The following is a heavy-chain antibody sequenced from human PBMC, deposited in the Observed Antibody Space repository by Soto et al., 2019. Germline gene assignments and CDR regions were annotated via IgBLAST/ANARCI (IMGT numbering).Heavy chain of an antibody. CDR3: ARLGAYYQSLDP. J-gene: IGHJ5*02. CDR2: SYYGGST. Sequence: QVQLQESGPGLVKPSETLSLTCTVSGGSFSPNYWSWIRQPPGKGLEWVGYSYYGGSTSYNPSLMIRVTISLEASKSQFSLRLNSVTAADTAVYYCARLGAYYQSLDPWGPGTLVTVSS. V-gene: IGHV4-59*08. CDR1: GGSFSPNY. D-gene: IGHD2-21*01.